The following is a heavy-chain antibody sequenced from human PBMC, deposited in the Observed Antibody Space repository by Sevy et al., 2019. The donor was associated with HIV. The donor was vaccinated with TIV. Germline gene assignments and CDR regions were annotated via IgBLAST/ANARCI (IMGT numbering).Heavy chain of an antibody. D-gene: IGHD6-13*01. CDR1: GFTFSNAW. V-gene: IGHV3-15*01. CDR3: TTDVPGRGSSSWPDTYDAFDI. J-gene: IGHJ3*02. CDR2: IKSKTDGGTT. Sequence: GGSLRLSCAASGFTFSNAWMSWVRQAPGKGLEWVGRIKSKTDGGTTDYAAPVKGRFTISRDDSKNTLYLQMNSLKTEDTAVYYCTTDVPGRGSSSWPDTYDAFDIWGQGTMVTVSS.